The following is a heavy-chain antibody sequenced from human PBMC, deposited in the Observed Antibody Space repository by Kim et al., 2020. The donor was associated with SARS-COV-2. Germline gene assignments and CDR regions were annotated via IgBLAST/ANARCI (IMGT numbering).Heavy chain of an antibody. CDR1: GFTFSSYW. J-gene: IGHJ2*01. CDR3: ARDRGLYSSSWYLSGYFDL. CDR2: INSDGSST. V-gene: IGHV3-74*01. Sequence: GGSLRLSCAASGFTFSSYWMHWVRQAPGKGLVWVSRINSDGSSTSYADSVKGRFTISRDNAKNTLYLQMNSLRAEDTAVYYCARDRGLYSSSWYLSGYFDLWGRGTLVTVSS. D-gene: IGHD6-13*01.